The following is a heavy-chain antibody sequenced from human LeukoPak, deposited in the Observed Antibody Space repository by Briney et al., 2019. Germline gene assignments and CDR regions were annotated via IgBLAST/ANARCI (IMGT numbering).Heavy chain of an antibody. J-gene: IGHJ4*02. CDR3: ARDSPFGGVIGNDY. V-gene: IGHV4-4*07. Sequence: PSETLSLTCTVSGGSISSYYWSWIRQPAGKGLEWIGRIYTSGSTNYNPSLKSRVTMSVDTSKNQFSLKLSSVTAADTAVYYCARDSPFGGVIGNDYWGQGTLVTVSS. CDR2: IYTSGST. D-gene: IGHD3-16*02. CDR1: GGSISSYY.